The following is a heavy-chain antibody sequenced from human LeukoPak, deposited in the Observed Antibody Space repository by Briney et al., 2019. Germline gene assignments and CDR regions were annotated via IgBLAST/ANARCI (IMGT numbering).Heavy chain of an antibody. J-gene: IGHJ6*03. V-gene: IGHV3-23*01. D-gene: IGHD6-13*01. Sequence: QTGGSLRLSCAASGFPLSRSAMSWVRQAPGKGLEWVSNISGSGSGGSTYYADSVKGRFTISRDNSKNTLYLQMNSLRAEDMALYYCAKAVGSSWYYYYYMDVWGKGTTVTVSS. CDR3: AKAVGSSWYYYYYMDV. CDR2: ISGSGSGGST. CDR1: GFPLSRSA.